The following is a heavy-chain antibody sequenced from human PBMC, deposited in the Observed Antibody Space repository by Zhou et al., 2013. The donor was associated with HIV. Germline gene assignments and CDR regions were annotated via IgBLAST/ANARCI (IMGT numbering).Heavy chain of an antibody. CDR1: GYTFTDYF. J-gene: IGHJ4*02. V-gene: IGHV1-2*06. D-gene: IGHD3-3*01. CDR3: ARTDFWSGYYTTGGFDY. Sequence: QVQLVQSGAEVEKPGASVKVSCKASGYTFTDYFMHWVRQAPGQGLEWMGQINPDTGVTHYAQKLQGRVTMTTDTSTSTAYMELRSLRSDDTAVYYCARTDFWSGYYTTGGFDYWGQGTLVTVSS. CDR2: INPDTGVT.